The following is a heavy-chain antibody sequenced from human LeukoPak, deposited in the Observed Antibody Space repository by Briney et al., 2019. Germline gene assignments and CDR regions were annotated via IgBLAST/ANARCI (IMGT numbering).Heavy chain of an antibody. CDR1: GFTFSSSW. D-gene: IGHD3-10*01. CDR2: IKCDGSEK. CDR3: AKGLYGSGSYYEAIDY. J-gene: IGHJ4*02. V-gene: IGHV3-52*01. Sequence: GGSLRLSCAASGFTFSSSWMHWVCQAPEKGLEWVADIKCDGSEKYYVDSVKGRLTISRDNAKNSLYLQMNSLRAEDTALYYCAKGLYGSGSYYEAIDYWGQGTLVTVSS.